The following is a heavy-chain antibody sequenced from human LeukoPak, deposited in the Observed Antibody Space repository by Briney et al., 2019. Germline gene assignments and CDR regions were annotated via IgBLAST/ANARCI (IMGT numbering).Heavy chain of an antibody. Sequence: GGSLRLSCAASGFTFDDYAMHWVRQAPGKGLEWVSLISWDGGSTYYADSVKGRFTISRDNSKNSLYLQMNSLRAEDTALYYCAKDIAPHSVGATGDYWGKGTLVTVSS. D-gene: IGHD1-26*01. CDR1: GFTFDDYA. J-gene: IGHJ4*02. CDR2: ISWDGGST. V-gene: IGHV3-43D*03. CDR3: AKDIAPHSVGATGDY.